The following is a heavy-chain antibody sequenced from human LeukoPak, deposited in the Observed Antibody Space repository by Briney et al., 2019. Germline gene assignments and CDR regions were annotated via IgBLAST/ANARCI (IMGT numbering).Heavy chain of an antibody. Sequence: PSETLSLTCAVSGGSISSGGYYWSWIRQHPGKGLEWIGYIYYSGSAYYNPSLKSRVTISVDTSENQFSLKLSSVTAADTAVYYCARVNYGSATKEDYWGQGTLVTVSS. CDR3: ARVNYGSATKEDY. J-gene: IGHJ4*02. CDR1: GGSISSGGYY. CDR2: IYYSGSA. D-gene: IGHD3-10*01. V-gene: IGHV4-31*11.